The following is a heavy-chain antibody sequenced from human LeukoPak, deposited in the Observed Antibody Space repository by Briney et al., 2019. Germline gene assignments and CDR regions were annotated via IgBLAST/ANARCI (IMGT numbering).Heavy chain of an antibody. Sequence: SETLSLTCAVYGWSFNDYYWNWIRQPPGKGLEWIGEINARGDTNFNPSLKSRVTISVDTSKSQFSLRLTSMIAADTAVYYCARGQVPAARGYNWFDPWGQGTLVTVSS. V-gene: IGHV4-34*01. D-gene: IGHD2-2*01. CDR1: GWSFNDYY. CDR2: INARGDT. J-gene: IGHJ5*02. CDR3: ARGQVPAARGYNWFDP.